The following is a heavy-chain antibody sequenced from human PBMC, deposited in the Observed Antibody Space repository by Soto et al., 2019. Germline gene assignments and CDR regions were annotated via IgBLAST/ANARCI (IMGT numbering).Heavy chain of an antibody. CDR1: GFTFSGSA. CDR2: IRSKANSYAT. Sequence: EVQLVESGGGLVQPGGSLKLSCAASGFTFSGSAMHWVRQASGKGLEWVGRIRSKANSYATAYAASVKGRFTISRDESKDTANLQMNSLKTEDTAVYYCTREFFDYWRQGTLVTVSS. V-gene: IGHV3-73*01. J-gene: IGHJ4*02. CDR3: TREFFDY.